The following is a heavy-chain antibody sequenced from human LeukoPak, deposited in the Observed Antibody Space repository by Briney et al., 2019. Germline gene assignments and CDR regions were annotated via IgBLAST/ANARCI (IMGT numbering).Heavy chain of an antibody. V-gene: IGHV4-38-2*02. D-gene: IGHD4-17*01. CDR1: GYSISSGYY. J-gene: IGHJ4*02. Sequence: SETLSLTCTVSGYSISSGYYWGWIRQPPGKGLEWIGSIYHSGSTYYNPSLKSRVTISVDTSKNQFSLKLSSVTAADTAVYYCARATPLENGDYFDYWGQGTLVTVSS. CDR3: ARATPLENGDYFDY. CDR2: IYHSGST.